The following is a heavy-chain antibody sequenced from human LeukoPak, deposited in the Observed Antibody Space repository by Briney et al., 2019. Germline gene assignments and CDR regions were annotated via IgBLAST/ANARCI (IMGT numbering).Heavy chain of an antibody. CDR1: AGTSSSYA. CDR3: ARGRYFDWLLQNYYFDY. Sequence: ASVKISCKASAGTSSSYAISWVRQAPGQGLEWMGGIIPIFGTANYAQKFQGRVTITADKSTSTAYMELSSLRSEDTAVYYCARGRYFDWLLQNYYFDYWGQGTLVTVSS. J-gene: IGHJ4*02. D-gene: IGHD3-9*01. V-gene: IGHV1-69*06. CDR2: IIPIFGTA.